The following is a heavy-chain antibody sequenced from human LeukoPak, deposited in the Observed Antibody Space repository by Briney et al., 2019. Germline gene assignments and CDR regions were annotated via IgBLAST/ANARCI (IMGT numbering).Heavy chain of an antibody. CDR1: GNYW. J-gene: IGHJ4*02. CDR3: VSFYETY. Sequence: GGSLRLSCAASGNYWMHWVRQAPGKGLVWVSHINSDGSWTSYADSVKGRFTISKDNAKNTVYLQMNNLRAQDTAVYYCVSFYETYWGRGTLVTVSS. CDR2: INSDGSWT. V-gene: IGHV3-74*01. D-gene: IGHD2-2*01.